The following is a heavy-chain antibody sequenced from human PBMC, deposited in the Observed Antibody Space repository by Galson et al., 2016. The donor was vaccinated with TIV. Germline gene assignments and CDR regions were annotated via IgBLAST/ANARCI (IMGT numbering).Heavy chain of an antibody. CDR2: INSDGTST. V-gene: IGHV3-74*01. CDR3: ARPSGYYSMRPCDI. D-gene: IGHD5-12*01. CDR1: EFTFSHYW. Sequence: SLRLSCAASEFTFSHYWMYWVRQGPGKGLMWVSRINSDGTSTSYADSVKGRFTISRDNAKNTLYLQMSSLRADDTAVYYCARPSGYYSMRPCDICGQGTMVTVSS. J-gene: IGHJ3*02.